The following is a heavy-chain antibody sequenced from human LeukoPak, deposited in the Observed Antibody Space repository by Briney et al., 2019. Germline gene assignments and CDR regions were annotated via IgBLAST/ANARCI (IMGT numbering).Heavy chain of an antibody. CDR3: ARNKDRMVRGANDDAFDI. Sequence: SETLSLTCTVSGGSISSGGYYWSWIRQHPGKGLEWIGYIYYSGSTYYNPSLKSRVTISVDTSKNQFSLKLSSVTAADTAVYYCARNKDRMVRGANDDAFDIWGQGTMVTVSS. J-gene: IGHJ3*02. D-gene: IGHD3-10*01. CDR2: IYYSGST. V-gene: IGHV4-31*03. CDR1: GGSISSGGYY.